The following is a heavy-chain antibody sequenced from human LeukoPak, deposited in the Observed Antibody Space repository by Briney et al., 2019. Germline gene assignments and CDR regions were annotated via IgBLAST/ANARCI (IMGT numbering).Heavy chain of an antibody. CDR1: GGSVSSGSYY. D-gene: IGHD6-19*01. CDR2: INHSGST. CDR3: ARAIAVAAYNWFDP. J-gene: IGHJ5*02. V-gene: IGHV4-39*07. Sequence: SETLSLTCTVSGGSVSSGSYYWSWIRQPPGKGLEWIGEINHSGSTNYNPSLKSRVTISVDTSKNQFSLKLSSVTAADTAVYYCARAIAVAAYNWFDPWGQGTLVTVSS.